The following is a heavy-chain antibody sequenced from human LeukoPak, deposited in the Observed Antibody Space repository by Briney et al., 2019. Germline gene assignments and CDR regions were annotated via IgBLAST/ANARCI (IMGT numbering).Heavy chain of an antibody. Sequence: GGSLRLSCAASGFTFSSYAMSWVRQAPGKGLEWVSAISGSGGSTYYADSVKGRFTIFSDNFKDTLYIQMNSLRAEDTAVYYCAKDGSSWYVDYFDDWGQGTLVTVSS. D-gene: IGHD6-13*01. CDR1: GFTFSSYA. CDR3: AKDGSSWYVDYFDD. CDR2: ISGSGGST. J-gene: IGHJ4*02. V-gene: IGHV3-23*01.